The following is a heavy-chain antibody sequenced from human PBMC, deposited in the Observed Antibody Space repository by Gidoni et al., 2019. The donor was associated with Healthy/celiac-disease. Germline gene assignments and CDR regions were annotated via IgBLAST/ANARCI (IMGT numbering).Heavy chain of an antibody. V-gene: IGHV1-69*08. CDR2: IIPILGIA. CDR3: ARDGSRVPPDAFDI. D-gene: IGHD1-1*01. J-gene: IGHJ3*02. Sequence: QVQLVQSGAEVKKPGSSVKVSCKASGGTFSSYTISWVRQAPGQGLEWMGRIIPILGIANYAQKFQGRVTITADKSTSTAYMELSSLRSEDTAVYYCARDGSRVPPDAFDIWGQGTMVTVSS. CDR1: GGTFSSYT.